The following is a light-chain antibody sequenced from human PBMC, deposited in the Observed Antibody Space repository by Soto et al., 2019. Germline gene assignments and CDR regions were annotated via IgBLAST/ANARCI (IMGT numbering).Light chain of an antibody. CDR3: QQYGNSPQT. V-gene: IGKV3-20*01. CDR1: QSVRSAY. J-gene: IGKJ1*01. CDR2: GAS. Sequence: EMVLTQSPGTLSLFPGARAALAGRASQSVRSAYLAWYQQKPGQAPRLLIYGASSRATGIPDRLSGSGSGTDFTLTISRLEPEDFAVYYCQQYGNSPQTFGQGTKVDI.